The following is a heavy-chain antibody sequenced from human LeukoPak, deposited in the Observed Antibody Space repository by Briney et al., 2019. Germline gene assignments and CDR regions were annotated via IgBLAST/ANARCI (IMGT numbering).Heavy chain of an antibody. J-gene: IGHJ4*02. D-gene: IGHD3-9*01. Sequence: PSETLSLTCTVSGGSISSSSYYWGWIRQPPGKGLEWLGSIYYSGSTYYNPSLKSRVTISVDTSKNQFSLKLSSVTAADTAVYYCARGRHDILTGHPYYFDYWGQGTLVTVSS. V-gene: IGHV4-39*07. CDR2: IYYSGST. CDR3: ARGRHDILTGHPYYFDY. CDR1: GGSISSSSYY.